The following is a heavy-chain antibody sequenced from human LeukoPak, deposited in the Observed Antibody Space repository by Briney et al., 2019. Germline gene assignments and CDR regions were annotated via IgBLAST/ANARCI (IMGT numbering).Heavy chain of an antibody. J-gene: IGHJ4*02. CDR1: GFTFSNVW. CDR2: IKSKPDGGTT. CDR3: TTEID. D-gene: IGHD2/OR15-2a*01. Sequence: GSLRLSCAASGFTFSNVWMNWVRQAPGKGLEWVGRIKSKPDGGTTDYAAPVKGRFSISRDDSINTLYLQMSSLKTDDTAVYYCTTEIDWGQGTLVTVSS. V-gene: IGHV3-15*07.